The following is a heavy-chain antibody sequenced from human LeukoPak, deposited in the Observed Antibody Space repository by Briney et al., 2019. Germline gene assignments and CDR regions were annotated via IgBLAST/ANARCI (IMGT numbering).Heavy chain of an antibody. CDR2: IKSKTDGGTT. J-gene: IGHJ6*04. CDR3: TTASDYAWYYYYYYGMDV. V-gene: IGHV3-15*01. Sequence: GGSLRLSCAASGFTFSNAWMSWVRQAPGKGLEWVGRIKSKTDGGTTDYAAPVKGRFTISRDDSKNTLYLQMNSLKTEDTAVYYCTTASDYAWYYYYYYGMDVWGKGTTVTVSS. D-gene: IGHD5-12*01. CDR1: GFTFSNAW.